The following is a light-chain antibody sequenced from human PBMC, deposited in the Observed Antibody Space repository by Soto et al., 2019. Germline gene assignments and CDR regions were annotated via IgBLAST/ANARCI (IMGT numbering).Light chain of an antibody. Sequence: QSALTQPASVSGSPGQSITISCTGTSSDVGGYNYVSWYQPHPGKAPKLMIYEVSNRPSGVSNRFCCFKSGNTASLTISGLQAEAEADYYCSSYTSSSTLVVFGGGTKVTVL. CDR1: SSDVGGYNY. CDR3: SSYTSSSTLVV. CDR2: EVS. V-gene: IGLV2-14*01. J-gene: IGLJ2*01.